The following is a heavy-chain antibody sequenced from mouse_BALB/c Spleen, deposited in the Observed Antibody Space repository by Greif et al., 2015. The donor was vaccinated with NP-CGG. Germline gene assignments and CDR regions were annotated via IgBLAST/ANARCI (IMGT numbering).Heavy chain of an antibody. CDR3: TRGGGYDKTLSFAY. Sequence: QVQLQQSGAELVKPGASVKLSCKASGYTFTSYYMYWVKQRPGQGLEWIGEINPSNGCTNFNEKFKSKATLTVDKSSSTAYMQLSSLTSEDSAVYYCTRGGGYDKTLSFAYWGQGTLVTVSA. CDR1: GYTFTSYY. D-gene: IGHD2-2*01. J-gene: IGHJ3*01. V-gene: IGHV1S81*02. CDR2: INPSNGCT.